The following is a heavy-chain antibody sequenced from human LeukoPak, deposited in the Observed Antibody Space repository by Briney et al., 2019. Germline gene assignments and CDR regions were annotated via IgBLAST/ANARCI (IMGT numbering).Heavy chain of an antibody. D-gene: IGHD3-3*01. CDR2: ISSSGSTI. CDR3: GRDRLRIFGVVTYMFDY. CDR1: GFTFSDYY. Sequence: GGSLTLSYAASGFTFSDYYMSWIRQAPGKGLEWISYISSSGSTINNAHPVKGRFTISRDNAKNSLYLQMNSLRAEDTAVYYCGRDRLRIFGVVTYMFDYWGQGTLVTVSS. J-gene: IGHJ4*02. V-gene: IGHV3-11*01.